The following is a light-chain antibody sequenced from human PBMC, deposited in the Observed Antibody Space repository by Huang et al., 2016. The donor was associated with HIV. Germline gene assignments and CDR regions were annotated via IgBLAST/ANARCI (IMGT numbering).Light chain of an antibody. CDR3: QQYGSSSI. CDR1: QSVSSTY. J-gene: IGKJ4*01. CDR2: GAS. V-gene: IGKV3D-20*01. Sequence: EIVLTQSPATLSLSPGERATLSCGASQSVSSTYVAWYQQKPGLAPRLLIYGASSRATGIPDRFSGSGSGTDFTLTISRLEPEDFAVYYCQQYGSSSIFGGGTKVEIK.